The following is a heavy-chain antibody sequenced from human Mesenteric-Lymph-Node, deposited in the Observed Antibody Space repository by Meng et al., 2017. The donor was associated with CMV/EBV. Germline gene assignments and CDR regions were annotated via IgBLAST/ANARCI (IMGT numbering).Heavy chain of an antibody. CDR1: GDSISSYF. J-gene: IGHJ4*02. Sequence: SETLSLTCTMSGDSISSYFCSWIRQPPGRGLEWIGYIDHSGRTFYNPSLKSRVTISIDTSKNQFSLMLTSVTAADTAVYYCARVNFIVSGLYSYYYLDYWSQGMLVTVSS. D-gene: IGHD5-18*01. CDR3: ARVNFIVSGLYSYYYLDY. CDR2: IDHSGRT. V-gene: IGHV4-59*01.